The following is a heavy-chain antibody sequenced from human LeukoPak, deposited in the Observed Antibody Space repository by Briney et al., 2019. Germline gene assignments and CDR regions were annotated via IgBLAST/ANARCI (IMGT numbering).Heavy chain of an antibody. V-gene: IGHV3-64*01. CDR1: GFTLSSYA. CDR3: ARSVVVTSSDGMDV. J-gene: IGHJ6*02. CDR2: IGSNGGST. Sequence: GGSLRLSCAASGFTLSSYAMHWVRQAPGKGLEYVSAIGSNGGSTSYANSVKGRFTISRDNSENTLYLQMGCLRAEDMAVYYCARSVVVTSSDGMDVWGQGTTVTVSS. D-gene: IGHD2-21*02.